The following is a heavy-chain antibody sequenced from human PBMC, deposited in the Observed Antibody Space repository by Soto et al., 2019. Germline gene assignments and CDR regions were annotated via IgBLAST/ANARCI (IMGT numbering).Heavy chain of an antibody. D-gene: IGHD2-15*01. CDR2: INHSGST. CDR1: GGSFSGYY. CDR3: ARDTLVVAARD. J-gene: IGHJ4*02. Sequence: QVQLQQWGAGLLKPSETLSLTCAVYGGSFSGYYWSWIRQPPGKGLEWIREINHSGSTNYNPSLNSRVTISVDTSKNQFSLKLSSVTAADTAVYYCARDTLVVAARDWGQGTLVTVSS. V-gene: IGHV4-34*01.